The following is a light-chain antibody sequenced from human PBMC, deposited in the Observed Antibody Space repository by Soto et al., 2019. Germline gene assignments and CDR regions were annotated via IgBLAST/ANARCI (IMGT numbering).Light chain of an antibody. Sequence: DIQLTQSPSPVSASIGNRVTITSRASQRISSYLGWYQQKPGKAPNLLIYDASTLHSGVPSRFSGGGSGTDFTLTISSLQPEDFATYYCQQVNVYPSTFGGGTDV. V-gene: IGKV1-9*01. CDR2: DAS. CDR3: QQVNVYPST. CDR1: QRISSY. J-gene: IGKJ4*01.